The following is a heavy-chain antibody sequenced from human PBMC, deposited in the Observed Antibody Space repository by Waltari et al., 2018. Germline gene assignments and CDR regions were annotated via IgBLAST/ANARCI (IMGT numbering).Heavy chain of an antibody. Sequence: QVQLVQSGAEVKKPGASVKVSCKVSGYTLTELSMHWVRQAPGKGLEWMGGFDPEDGETIYAQKFQGRVTMTEDTSTDTAYMELSSLRSEDTAVYYCVFWSGYYRRPSWDYWGQGTLVSVSS. V-gene: IGHV1-24*01. D-gene: IGHD3-3*01. CDR2: FDPEDGET. CDR1: GYTLTELS. J-gene: IGHJ4*02. CDR3: VFWSGYYRRPSWDY.